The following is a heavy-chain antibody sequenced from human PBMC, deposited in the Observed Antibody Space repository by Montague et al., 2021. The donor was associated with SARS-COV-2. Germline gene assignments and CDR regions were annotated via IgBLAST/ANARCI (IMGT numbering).Heavy chain of an antibody. V-gene: IGHV3-21*01. CDR1: GFTFSSNS. D-gene: IGHD3-10*01. CDR3: ARDPLDYGLWSSGSYYNAYYYYYGMDV. CDR2: ISSSSSYI. J-gene: IGHJ6*02. Sequence: SLRLSCAASGFTFSSNSMNWVRQAPGKGLEWVSSISSSSSYIYYADSVKGRFTISRDNAKNSLYLQMNSLRAEDTAVYYCARDPLDYGLWSSGSYYNAYYYYYGMDVWGQGTTVTVSS.